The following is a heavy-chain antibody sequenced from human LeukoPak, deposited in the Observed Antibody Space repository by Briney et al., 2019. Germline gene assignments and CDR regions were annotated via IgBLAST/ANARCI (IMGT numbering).Heavy chain of an antibody. CDR3: ARVVGATYIDY. J-gene: IGHJ4*02. V-gene: IGHV4-59*11. CDR2: IYYSGST. CDR1: GGSISSHY. Sequence: SETLSLTCTVSGGSISSHYWSWIRQPPGKGLEWIGYIYYSGSTNYNPSLKSRVTISVDTSKNQFSLKLSSVTAADTAVYYCARVVGATYIDYWGQGTLVTVSS. D-gene: IGHD1-26*01.